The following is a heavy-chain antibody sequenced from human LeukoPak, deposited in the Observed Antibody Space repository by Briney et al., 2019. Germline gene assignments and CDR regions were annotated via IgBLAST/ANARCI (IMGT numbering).Heavy chain of an antibody. V-gene: IGHV5-51*01. CDR1: GYRFTNYW. CDR2: IYPGDSDT. CDR3: VLGGWGIYYFDY. J-gene: IGHJ4*02. Sequence: GESLKISCKGFGYRFTNYWIGWVGQMPGKGLEWMGIIYPGDSDTRYSPSFQGQVTISADKSINTAYLQWSSLKASGTAMYYCVLGGWGIYYFDYGGKGFLVTVS. D-gene: IGHD3-16*01.